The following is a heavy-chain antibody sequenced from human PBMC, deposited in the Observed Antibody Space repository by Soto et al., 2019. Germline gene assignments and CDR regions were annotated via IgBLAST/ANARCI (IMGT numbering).Heavy chain of an antibody. D-gene: IGHD5-12*01. Sequence: PVGSLRLSCAASGFTFSSYSMNWVRQAPGKGLEWVSSISSSSSYIYYADSVKSRFTISRDNAKNSLYLQMNSLRAEDTAVYYCASTRDIVAPQYYFDYWGQGTLVTVSS. J-gene: IGHJ4*02. CDR1: GFTFSSYS. CDR2: ISSSSSYI. V-gene: IGHV3-21*01. CDR3: ASTRDIVAPQYYFDY.